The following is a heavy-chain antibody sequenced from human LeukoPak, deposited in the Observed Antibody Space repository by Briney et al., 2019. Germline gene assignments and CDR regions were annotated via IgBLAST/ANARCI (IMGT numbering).Heavy chain of an antibody. CDR3: ARSRRSGRPSG. D-gene: IGHD1-26*01. CDR2: IYYSGST. V-gene: IGHV4-59*01. CDR1: GGSISSYY. J-gene: IGHJ3*01. Sequence: KTSETLSLTCTVSGGSISSYYWSWIRQPPGKGLEWIGYIYYSGSTNYNPSLKSRVTISVDTSKNQFSLKLSSVTAADTAVYYCARSRRSGRPSGWGQGTMVTVSS.